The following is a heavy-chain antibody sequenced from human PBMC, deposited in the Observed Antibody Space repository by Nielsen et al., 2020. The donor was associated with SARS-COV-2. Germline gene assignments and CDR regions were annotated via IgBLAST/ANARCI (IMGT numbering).Heavy chain of an antibody. V-gene: IGHV3-7*03. Sequence: GGSLRLSCAASGFTFSSYWMSWVRQAPGKGLEWVANIKQDGSEKYYVDSVKGRFTISRDNAKNSLYLQMNSLRAEDTALYYCATGAAAGTQNWFDPWGQETLVTVSS. J-gene: IGHJ5*02. CDR1: GFTFSSYW. CDR2: IKQDGSEK. D-gene: IGHD6-13*01. CDR3: ATGAAAGTQNWFDP.